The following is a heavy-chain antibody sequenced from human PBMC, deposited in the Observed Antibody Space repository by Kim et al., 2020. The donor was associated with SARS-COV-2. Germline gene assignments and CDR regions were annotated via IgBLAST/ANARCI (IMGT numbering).Heavy chain of an antibody. D-gene: IGHD3-9*01. J-gene: IGHJ5*02. CDR3: ASNHYDILTGYSYNWFDP. V-gene: IGHV3-74*01. Sequence: GGSLRLSCAASGFTFSSYWMHWVRQAPGKGLVWVSRINSDGSSTSYADSVKGRFTISRDNAKNTLYLQMNSVRAEDTAVYYCASNHYDILTGYSYNWFDPWGQGTLVTVSS. CDR2: INSDGSST. CDR1: GFTFSSYW.